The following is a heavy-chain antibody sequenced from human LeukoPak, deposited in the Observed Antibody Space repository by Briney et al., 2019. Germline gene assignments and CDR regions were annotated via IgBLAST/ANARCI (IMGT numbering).Heavy chain of an antibody. Sequence: ASVKVSCKASGYTLTGYYMHWVRQAPGQGLEWMGWINPNSGGTNYAQKFQGRVTMTRDTSISTAYMELSRLRSDDTAVYYCAAAGYCSGGSCLNWFDPWGQGTLVTVSS. D-gene: IGHD2-15*01. CDR2: INPNSGGT. CDR1: GYTLTGYY. J-gene: IGHJ5*02. V-gene: IGHV1-2*02. CDR3: AAAGYCSGGSCLNWFDP.